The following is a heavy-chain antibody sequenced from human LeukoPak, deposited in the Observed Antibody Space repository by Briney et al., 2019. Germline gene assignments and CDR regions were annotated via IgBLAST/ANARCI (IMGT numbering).Heavy chain of an antibody. V-gene: IGHV4-59*07. Sequence: PSDTVSLTCTVSGGSISSFYWSWIRQPPGKGLEWIGYIYYSGSTNYNPSLKSRVTISVDTSKNQFSLKLSSVTAADTAVYYCARHGTSGTNLNWFDPWGQGTLVTVSS. CDR2: IYYSGST. CDR1: GGSISSFY. D-gene: IGHD1-1*01. CDR3: ARHGTSGTNLNWFDP. J-gene: IGHJ5*02.